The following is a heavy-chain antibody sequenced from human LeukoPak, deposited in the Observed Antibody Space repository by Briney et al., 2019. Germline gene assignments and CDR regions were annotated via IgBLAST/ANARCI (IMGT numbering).Heavy chain of an antibody. D-gene: IGHD3-22*01. V-gene: IGHV4-34*01. Sequence: SETLSLTCAVYGGSFSGYYWSWIRQPPGKGLECIGDINHRGSTNYNPSLKSRVTISVDTSKNQFSLKLSSVTAADTAVYYCATVYYDSSGYYYPAEYFQHWGQGTLVTVSS. CDR2: INHRGST. CDR1: GGSFSGYY. CDR3: ATVYYDSSGYYYPAEYFQH. J-gene: IGHJ1*01.